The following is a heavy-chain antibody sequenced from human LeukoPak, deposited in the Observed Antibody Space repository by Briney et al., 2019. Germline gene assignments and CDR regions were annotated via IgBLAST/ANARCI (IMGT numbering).Heavy chain of an antibody. CDR1: GGSISSGGYY. V-gene: IGHV4-61*08. D-gene: IGHD6-13*01. Sequence: PSETLSLTCTVSGGSISSGGYYWSWIRQPPGKGLEWIGYIYYSGSTNYNPSLKSRVTISVDTSKNQFSLKLSSVTAADTAVYYCARGGGGIAASIFDYWGQGTLVTVSS. J-gene: IGHJ4*02. CDR2: IYYSGST. CDR3: ARGGGGIAASIFDY.